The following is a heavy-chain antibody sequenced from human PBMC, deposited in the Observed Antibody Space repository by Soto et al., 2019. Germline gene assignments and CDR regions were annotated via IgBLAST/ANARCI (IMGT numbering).Heavy chain of an antibody. V-gene: IGHV3-30*18. CDR2: ISYDGSNK. J-gene: IGHJ6*02. D-gene: IGHD2-2*01. CDR1: GFTFSSYG. CDR3: AKDYRTQYQLRRANYGMDV. Sequence: QVQLVESGGGVVQPGRSLRLSCAASGFTFSSYGMHWVRQAPGKGLEWVAVISYDGSNKYYADSVKGRFTISRDNSKNTLYLQMNSLRAEDTAVYYCAKDYRTQYQLRRANYGMDVWGQGTTVTVSS.